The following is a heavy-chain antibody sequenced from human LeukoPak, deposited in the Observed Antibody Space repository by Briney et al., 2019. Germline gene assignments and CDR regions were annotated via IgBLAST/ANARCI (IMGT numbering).Heavy chain of an antibody. V-gene: IGHV3-48*03. J-gene: IGHJ4*02. Sequence: GGSLRLSCAASGFTFSSYEMNWVRQAPGKGLEWVSYISSSGSTIYYADSVKGRFTISRDNAKNSLYLQMNSLRAEDTAVYYCARGAHKRDDYGGFFDYWGQGTLVTVSS. CDR2: ISSSGSTI. D-gene: IGHD4-23*01. CDR1: GFTFSSYE. CDR3: ARGAHKRDDYGGFFDY.